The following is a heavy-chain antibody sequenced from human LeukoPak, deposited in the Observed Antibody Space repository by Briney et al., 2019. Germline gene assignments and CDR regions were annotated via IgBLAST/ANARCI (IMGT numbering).Heavy chain of an antibody. V-gene: IGHV4-39*07. Sequence: SETLSLTCTVSGGSISSGGYYWSWVRQPPGKGLEWIGEIYHSGSTNYNPSLKSRVTISVDTSKNQFSLKLSSVTAADTAVYYCARGVWRFSGAFDIWGQGTMVTVSS. J-gene: IGHJ3*02. CDR1: GGSISSGGYY. D-gene: IGHD3-3*01. CDR3: ARGVWRFSGAFDI. CDR2: IYHSGST.